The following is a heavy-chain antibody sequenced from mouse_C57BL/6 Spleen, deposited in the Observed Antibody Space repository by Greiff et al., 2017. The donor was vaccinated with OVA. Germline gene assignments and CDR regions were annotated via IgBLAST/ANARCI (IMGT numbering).Heavy chain of an antibody. CDR1: GYTFTSYW. CDR3: TRYRDYARDY. J-gene: IGHJ2*01. CDR2: INPSNGGT. V-gene: IGHV1-53*01. Sequence: QVQLQQPGTELVKPGASVKLSCKASGYTFTSYWIHWVKPRPGQGLEWLGNINPSNGGTNYNEKFHSKATLTVDKSSSTAYMQLSSLTSAGSAVYCWTRYRDYARDYWRQGTTLTVAS. D-gene: IGHD2-4*01.